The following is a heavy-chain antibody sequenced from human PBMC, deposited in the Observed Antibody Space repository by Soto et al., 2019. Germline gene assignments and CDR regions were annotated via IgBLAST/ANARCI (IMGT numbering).Heavy chain of an antibody. J-gene: IGHJ5*02. V-gene: IGHV3-74*01. CDR3: ARAPGWFDP. Sequence: GGSLSLSCAASGFTFSNYWMHWVRQAPGKGLVWVSRINSDGRSTSYVDSVKGRFTISRDNAKNTLYLQMNSLRTEDTAVYFCARAPGWFDPWGQGTLVTVSS. CDR1: GFTFSNYW. CDR2: INSDGRST.